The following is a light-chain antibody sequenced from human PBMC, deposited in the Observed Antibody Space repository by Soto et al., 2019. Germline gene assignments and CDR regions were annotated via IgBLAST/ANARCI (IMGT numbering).Light chain of an antibody. CDR3: QQLNTYPRT. V-gene: IGKV1-9*01. J-gene: IGKJ2*01. CDR1: QAINSY. CDR2: AAS. Sequence: DIQLTQSPSFLSASVGDRVTITCRASQAINSYLAWYYQKPGKAPKLLIYAASTLQSGVPSRFSGSGSGTEFTLTISSLQPEDFATYYCQQLNTYPRTFGQGTKLEIK.